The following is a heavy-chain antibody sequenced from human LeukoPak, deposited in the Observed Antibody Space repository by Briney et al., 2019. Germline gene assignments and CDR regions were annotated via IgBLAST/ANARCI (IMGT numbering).Heavy chain of an antibody. V-gene: IGHV6-1*01. Sequence: SQTLSLTCAISGDSVSSNSAWNWLRQSPSRGLEWLGRTFYRSKWYTEYVVSVKSRITINPDTSKNQFSLQLNSMTPEDTAVYYCARDRNYFDSWGQGALVTVSS. CDR2: TFYRSKWYT. CDR1: GDSVSSNSA. J-gene: IGHJ4*02. CDR3: ARDRNYFDS.